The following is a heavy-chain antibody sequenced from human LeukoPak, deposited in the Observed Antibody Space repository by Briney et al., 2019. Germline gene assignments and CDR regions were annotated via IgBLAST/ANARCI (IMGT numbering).Heavy chain of an antibody. V-gene: IGHV1-18*01. J-gene: IGHJ4*02. CDR3: ARVWPVFSQGPSGYDFLAWYTEDD. D-gene: IGHD5-12*01. CDR2: ISAYNGNT. CDR1: GYTFTSYG. Sequence: GASVKVSCKASGYTFTSYGISWVRQAPGQGLEWMGWISAYNGNTNYAQKLQGRVTMTTDTSTSTAYMELRSLRSDDTAVYYCARVWPVFSQGPSGYDFLAWYTEDDWGQGTLVTVSS.